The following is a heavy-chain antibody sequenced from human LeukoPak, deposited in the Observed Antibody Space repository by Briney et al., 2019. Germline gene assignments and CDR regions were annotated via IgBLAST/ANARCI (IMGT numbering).Heavy chain of an antibody. J-gene: IGHJ4*02. CDR3: ARGKGSSSWFFDY. CDR2: IYYSGST. D-gene: IGHD6-13*01. Sequence: PSETLSLTCTVSGGSISSYYWSWIRQPPGKGLEWIGYIYYSGSTNYNPSLKSRVTISVDTSKNQFSLKLSSVTAADTAMYYCARGKGSSSWFFDYWGQGIPVTVSS. V-gene: IGHV4-59*01. CDR1: GGSISSYY.